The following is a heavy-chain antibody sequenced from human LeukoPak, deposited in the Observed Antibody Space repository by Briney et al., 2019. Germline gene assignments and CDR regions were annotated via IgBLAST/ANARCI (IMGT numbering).Heavy chain of an antibody. V-gene: IGHV3-23*01. D-gene: IGHD3-22*01. CDR2: ISGHGGGT. CDR1: GFTFTSYA. CDR3: VRDSTGYAEFDY. J-gene: IGHJ4*02. Sequence: TGGSLRLSCAASGFTFTSYAMNWVRQAPGKGLEWVSAISGHGGGTYYADSVKGRFTISRDNSKNTLSMQMTSLRVEDTAVYYCVRDSTGYAEFDYWGQGTLVTVSS.